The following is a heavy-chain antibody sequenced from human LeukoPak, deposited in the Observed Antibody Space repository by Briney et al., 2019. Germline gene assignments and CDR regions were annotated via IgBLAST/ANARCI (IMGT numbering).Heavy chain of an antibody. CDR3: ARFSIAARPHYYYYGMDV. CDR1: GGSCSGYY. Sequence: NTSVTLSFTCAGYGGSCSGYYWSWIRQPPGKGLKWIGEINHSGSTNYNPSLKSRVTISVDTSKNQFSLKLSSVTAADTAVYYCARFSIAARPHYYYYGMDVWGQGTTVTVSS. J-gene: IGHJ6*02. V-gene: IGHV4-34*01. CDR2: INHSGST. D-gene: IGHD6-6*01.